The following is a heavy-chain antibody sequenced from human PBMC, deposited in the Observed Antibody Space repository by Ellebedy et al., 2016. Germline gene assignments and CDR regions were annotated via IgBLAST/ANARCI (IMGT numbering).Heavy chain of an antibody. CDR2: ISSSSSYT. J-gene: IGHJ5*02. CDR3: ARLSRGDCGGDCYTFDP. D-gene: IGHD2-21*02. V-gene: IGHV3-11*06. Sequence: GESLKISCAASGLTFSDYYMSWIRQAPGKGLEWVSYISSSSSYTNYADSVKGRFTISRDNAKNSLYLQMNSLRAEDTAVYYCARLSRGDCGGDCYTFDPWGQGTLVTVSS. CDR1: GLTFSDYY.